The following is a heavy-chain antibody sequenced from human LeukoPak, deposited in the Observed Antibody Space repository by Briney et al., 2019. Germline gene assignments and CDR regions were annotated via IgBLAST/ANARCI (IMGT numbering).Heavy chain of an antibody. V-gene: IGHV3-30*18. Sequence: GRSLRLSCAASGFTFSSYGMHWVRQAPGKGLEWVAAISYDGSNKYYADSVKGRFTISRDNSKNTLYLQMNSLRAEDTAVYYCAKDPAKSDAFDIWGQGTMVTVSS. J-gene: IGHJ3*02. CDR2: ISYDGSNK. CDR3: AKDPAKSDAFDI. CDR1: GFTFSSYG. D-gene: IGHD2-2*01.